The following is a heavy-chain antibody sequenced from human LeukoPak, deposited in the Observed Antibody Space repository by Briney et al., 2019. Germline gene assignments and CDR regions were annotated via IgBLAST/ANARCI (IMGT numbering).Heavy chain of an antibody. Sequence: ASVTVSCKASGYTFTSYGISWVRQAPGQGLEWMGWISAYNGNTNYAQKLQGRVTMTTDTSTSTAYMELRSLRSADTAVYYCARVEYYYDSSGYFPPDYWGQGTLVTVSS. D-gene: IGHD3-22*01. J-gene: IGHJ4*02. CDR2: ISAYNGNT. CDR1: GYTFTSYG. V-gene: IGHV1-18*01. CDR3: ARVEYYYDSSGYFPPDY.